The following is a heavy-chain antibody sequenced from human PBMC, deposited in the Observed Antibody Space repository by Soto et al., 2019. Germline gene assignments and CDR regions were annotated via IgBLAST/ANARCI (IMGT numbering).Heavy chain of an antibody. Sequence: LVESGGGLVYPGGSLRLSCVASGFRFSDHSMTWVRQSPGKGLQWLAYISSSSDNMYYAESVRGRFTVSRDNAKNALFLQMNSPRDDDTATYYCARLPKGSLVTAWGQGTRVTVSS. CDR1: GFRFSDHS. CDR2: ISSSSDNM. V-gene: IGHV3-48*02. D-gene: IGHD2-21*02. J-gene: IGHJ5*02. CDR3: ARLPKGSLVTA.